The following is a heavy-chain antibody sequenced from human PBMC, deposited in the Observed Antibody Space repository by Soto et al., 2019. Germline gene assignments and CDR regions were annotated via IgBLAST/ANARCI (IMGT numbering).Heavy chain of an antibody. CDR3: AKDLVYGSGSLGH. V-gene: IGHV3-74*03. Sequence: GGSLRLSCAASGFTFSSYWMHWVRQVPGKGLVWVSRIRGDGSDIQYADSVKDRSTISRDNAKNTLDLQMNSLRAEDTAVYYCAKDLVYGSGSLGHWGQGTLVTVSS. D-gene: IGHD3-10*01. CDR2: IRGDGSDI. CDR1: GFTFSSYW. J-gene: IGHJ4*02.